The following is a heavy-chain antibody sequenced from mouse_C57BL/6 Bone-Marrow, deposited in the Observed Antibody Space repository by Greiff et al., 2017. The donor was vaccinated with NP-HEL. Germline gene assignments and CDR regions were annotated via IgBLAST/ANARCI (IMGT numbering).Heavy chain of an antibody. J-gene: IGHJ3*01. CDR1: GFTFSSYA. CDR3: ARGYYSNLAWFAY. Sequence: EVQRVESGGGLVKPGGSLKLSCAASGFTFSSYAMSWVRQTPEKRLEWVATISDGGSYTYYPDNVKGRFTISRDNAKNNLYLQMSHLKSEDTAMYYCARGYYSNLAWFAYWGQGTLVTVSA. CDR2: ISDGGSYT. D-gene: IGHD2-5*01. V-gene: IGHV5-4*01.